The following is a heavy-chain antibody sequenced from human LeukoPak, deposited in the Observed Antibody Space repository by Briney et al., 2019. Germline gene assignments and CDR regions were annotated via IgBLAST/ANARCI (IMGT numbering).Heavy chain of an antibody. CDR2: IGATGTNS. CDR3: AKDRAVVVVAATDY. V-gene: IGHV3-23*01. D-gene: IGHD2-15*01. CDR1: GFTFSSYA. Sequence: PGGSLRLSCAASGFTFSSYAMSWVRQAPGKGLEWVSTIGATGTNSYYADSVKGRFTISRDNSKNTLHLQMNSLRAEDTAVYYCAKDRAVVVVAATDYWGQGTPVTASS. J-gene: IGHJ4*02.